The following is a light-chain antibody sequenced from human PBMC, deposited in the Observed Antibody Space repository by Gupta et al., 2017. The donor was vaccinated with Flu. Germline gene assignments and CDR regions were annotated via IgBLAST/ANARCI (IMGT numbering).Light chain of an antibody. Sequence: QSALTQPASVSGSPAQSITISCTGSYSDVGAYNYVSWYQQHPGKGPKLIIFEVNNRPPGVSTRFSGSKSGNTASLTISGVQAEDDAHYYCSTYTGSSKLFGGGTQLTVL. CDR3: STYTGSSKL. CDR2: EVN. V-gene: IGLV2-14*01. J-gene: IGLJ2*01. CDR1: YSDVGAYNY.